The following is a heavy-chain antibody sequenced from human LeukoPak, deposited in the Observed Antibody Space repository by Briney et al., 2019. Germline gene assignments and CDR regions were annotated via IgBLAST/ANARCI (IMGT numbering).Heavy chain of an antibody. V-gene: IGHV1-18*01. D-gene: IGHD2/OR15-2a*01. J-gene: IGHJ6*02. Sequence: ASVKVSCKASGYTFGTYGVSWVRQAPGQGLEWMGWISAYNGDTYYASKFQGRVTLTTDTPTSTAYMEMRSLRSDDTAVYYCARFHADYFYTYGMDVWGQGTTVTVSS. CDR2: ISAYNGDT. CDR1: GYTFGTYG. CDR3: ARFHADYFYTYGMDV.